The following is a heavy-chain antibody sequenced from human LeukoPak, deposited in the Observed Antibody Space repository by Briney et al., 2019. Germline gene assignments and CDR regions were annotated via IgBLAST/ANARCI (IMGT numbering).Heavy chain of an antibody. CDR1: GFTVITND. Sequence: GGSLRLSCAASGFTVITNDMTWVRQAPGKGLEWVSVLYSDGNTKYADSVQGRFTISRDNSKNTLYLEMNSLSPDDTAVYYCARGVEPLAANTLAYWGQGNLV. CDR2: LYSDGNT. V-gene: IGHV3-53*01. J-gene: IGHJ4*02. CDR3: ARGVEPLAANTLAY. D-gene: IGHD1-1*01.